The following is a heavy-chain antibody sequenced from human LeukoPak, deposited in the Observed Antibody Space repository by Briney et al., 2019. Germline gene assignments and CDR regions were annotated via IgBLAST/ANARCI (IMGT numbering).Heavy chain of an antibody. V-gene: IGHV3-21*01. CDR2: ISSSSSYI. D-gene: IGHD2-2*01. CDR1: GFTFSSYS. CDR3: ARQPDCSSTSCRDYYYYGMDV. Sequence: GGSLRLYCEASGFTFSSYSMNWVRQAPGKGLEWVSSISSSSSYIYYADSVKGRFTISRDNAKNSLYLQMNSLRAEDTAVYYCARQPDCSSTSCRDYYYYGMDVWGQGTTVTVSS. J-gene: IGHJ6*02.